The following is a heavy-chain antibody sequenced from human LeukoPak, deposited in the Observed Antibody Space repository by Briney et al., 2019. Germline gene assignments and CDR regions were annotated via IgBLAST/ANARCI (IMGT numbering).Heavy chain of an antibody. CDR2: ISGSGGST. CDR1: GFTFSSYG. J-gene: IGHJ4*02. CDR3: AKRSVWKGHDYGPHIDY. Sequence: RGSLSLSCAASGFTFSSYGMSWVGQAAGRGLEWVSAISGSGGSTYYADSVKGRLTLSRHNSTNTLFLSTNSQTAEGPALYYCAKRSVWKGHDYGPHIDYWGERTLVTVSS. D-gene: IGHD4-17*01. V-gene: IGHV3-23*01.